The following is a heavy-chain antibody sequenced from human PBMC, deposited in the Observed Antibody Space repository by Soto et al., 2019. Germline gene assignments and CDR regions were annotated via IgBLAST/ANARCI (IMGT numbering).Heavy chain of an antibody. Sequence: SETLSLTCDVSGDTISTGGYTWAWIRQPPGEALEWIGHTYHSGNPYYNPSLKSRVTISVDKSKNQFSLKLSSVTAADTAVYYCAREGSFCISTSCSYFDYWGQGTLVTVSS. CDR3: AREGSFCISTSCSYFDY. CDR1: GDTISTGGYT. J-gene: IGHJ4*02. D-gene: IGHD2-2*01. V-gene: IGHV4-30-2*01. CDR2: TYHSGNP.